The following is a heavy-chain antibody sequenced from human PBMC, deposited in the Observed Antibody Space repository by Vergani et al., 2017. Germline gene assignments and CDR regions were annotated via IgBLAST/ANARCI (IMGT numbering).Heavy chain of an antibody. V-gene: IGHV3-30-3*01. CDR1: GFTFSSYA. CDR3: ATDLPGPRYSSSREGL. D-gene: IGHD6-13*01. J-gene: IGHJ4*02. Sequence: VQLVESGGGLVQPGRSLRLSCAASGFTFSSYAMHWVRQAPGKGLEWVAVISYDGSNKYYADSVKGRFTISRDNSKNTLYLQMNSLRAEDTAVYYCATDLPGPRYSSSREGLWGQGTLVTVSS. CDR2: ISYDGSNK.